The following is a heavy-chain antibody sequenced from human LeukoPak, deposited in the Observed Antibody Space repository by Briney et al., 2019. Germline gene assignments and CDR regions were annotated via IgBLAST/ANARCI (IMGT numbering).Heavy chain of an antibody. Sequence: GGPLRLSCAASGFTFSSYDMSWVRQAPGKGLEWVSVIYSGGPTFHADSVKGRFTISRDNSKNTLYLQMNSLRAEDTAVYYCARQRYYYDSSGPYFDYWGQGTLVTVSS. CDR3: ARQRYYYDSSGPYFDY. CDR2: IYSGGPT. V-gene: IGHV3-66*04. CDR1: GFTFSSYD. J-gene: IGHJ4*02. D-gene: IGHD3-22*01.